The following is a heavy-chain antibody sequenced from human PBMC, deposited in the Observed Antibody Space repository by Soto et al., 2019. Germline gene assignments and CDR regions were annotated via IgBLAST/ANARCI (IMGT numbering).Heavy chain of an antibody. Sequence: SDTLSLTCTVSGGSISSYYWSWIRQPPGKGLKWIGYIYYSGSTNYNPSLKSRVTISVDTSKNQFSLKLSSVTAADTAVYYCARAPSSWPGYNWFDPWGQGTLVTVSS. V-gene: IGHV4-59*01. CDR2: IYYSGST. J-gene: IGHJ5*02. D-gene: IGHD6-13*01. CDR3: ARAPSSWPGYNWFDP. CDR1: GGSISSYY.